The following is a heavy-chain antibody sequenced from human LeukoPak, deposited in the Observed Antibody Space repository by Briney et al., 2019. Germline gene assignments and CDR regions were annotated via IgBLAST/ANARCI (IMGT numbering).Heavy chain of an antibody. CDR3: ARDWLWIRRASYFDY. D-gene: IGHD5-18*01. Sequence: PGGSLRLSCAASGFTFNSYWMSWVRQAPGKGLEWVANIKQDGSEKYYVDSVKGRFTISRDNAKNSLYLQMNSLRAEDTAVYYCARDWLWIRRASYFDYWGQGTLVTVSS. CDR2: IKQDGSEK. V-gene: IGHV3-7*01. J-gene: IGHJ4*02. CDR1: GFTFNSYW.